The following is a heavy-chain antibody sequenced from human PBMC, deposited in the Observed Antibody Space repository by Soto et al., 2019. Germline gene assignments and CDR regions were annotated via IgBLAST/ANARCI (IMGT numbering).Heavy chain of an antibody. Sequence: GESLKISCKCSGYSFTNYWIGWVRQMPGEGLKWMGIIYPGDSDTTYSPSFEGQVTISADKSISTAHLQWSSLKASDTAMYYCARRAQYRFDHYDAFDVWGQGTMVT. CDR3: ARRAQYRFDHYDAFDV. J-gene: IGHJ3*01. V-gene: IGHV5-51*01. CDR2: IYPGDSDT. D-gene: IGHD5-18*01. CDR1: GYSFTNYW.